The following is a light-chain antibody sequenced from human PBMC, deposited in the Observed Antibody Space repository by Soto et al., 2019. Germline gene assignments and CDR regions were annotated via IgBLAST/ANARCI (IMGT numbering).Light chain of an antibody. V-gene: IGKV3-11*01. Sequence: EIVLTQSPATLSLSPGGRATLSCRASQSVSSYLAWYQQKPDQAPRLLIYDASNRATGIPASFSGSGSGTDFTLTISSLKPEDFAVYYCQQHTDWPPMYTFGQGTKLEIK. CDR3: QQHTDWPPMYT. CDR2: DAS. CDR1: QSVSSY. J-gene: IGKJ2*01.